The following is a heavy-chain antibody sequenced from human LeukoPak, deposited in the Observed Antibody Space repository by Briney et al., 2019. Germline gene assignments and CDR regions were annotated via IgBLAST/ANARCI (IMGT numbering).Heavy chain of an antibody. CDR1: GGTFSSYA. D-gene: IGHD5-18*01. CDR3: ARGPELWLQFYYYGMDV. V-gene: IGHV1-69*05. Sequence: SVKVSCKASGGTFSSYAISWVRQAPGQGLEWMGGIIPIFGTANYAQKFQGRVTMTRNTSISTAYMELSSLRSEDTAVYYCARGPELWLQFYYYGMDVWGQGTTVTVSS. J-gene: IGHJ6*02. CDR2: IIPIFGTA.